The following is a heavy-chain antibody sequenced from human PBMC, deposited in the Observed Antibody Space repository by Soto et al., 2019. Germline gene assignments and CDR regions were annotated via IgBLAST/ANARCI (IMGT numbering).Heavy chain of an antibody. J-gene: IGHJ5*02. CDR1: GGSVSSGNYY. CDR3: ARSNRGYYKCFDP. CDR2: IYYTGST. Sequence: SETLSLTCSVSGGSVSSGNYYWSWIRQPPGKGLEWIGYIYYTGSTNYNPSLKSRVTISVDTSKNQFSLTLSSVTAADTVFFYGARSNRGYYKCFDPWGQGTWVTVSP. V-gene: IGHV4-61*01. D-gene: IGHD3-22*01.